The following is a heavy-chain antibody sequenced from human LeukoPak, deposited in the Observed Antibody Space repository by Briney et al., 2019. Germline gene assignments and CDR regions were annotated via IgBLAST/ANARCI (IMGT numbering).Heavy chain of an antibody. Sequence: GGSLRLSCAASGFTFSNYWMHWVRQAPGKGPVWVSRINTDGNITTYADSVKGRFSISRDNAKNTLYLQMNGLRAEDTAVYYCSRSAYYDGSGNYYDYWGQGTLVTVSS. CDR2: INTDGNIT. CDR3: SRSAYYDGSGNYYDY. V-gene: IGHV3-74*01. CDR1: GFTFSNYW. J-gene: IGHJ4*02. D-gene: IGHD3-22*01.